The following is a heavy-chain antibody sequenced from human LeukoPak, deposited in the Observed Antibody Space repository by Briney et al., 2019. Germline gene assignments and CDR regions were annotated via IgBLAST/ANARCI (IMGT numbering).Heavy chain of an antibody. CDR2: IIPIFGTA. V-gene: IGHV1-69*13. CDR1: GGTFSSYA. CDR3: ARDGRTTVSPRGYYYYYYSVDV. D-gene: IGHD4-11*01. Sequence: GASVKVSCKASGGTFSSYAISWVRQAPGQGLEWMGGIIPIFGTANYAQKFQGRVTITGDDSTSTAYMELSSLRSEDTAVYYCARDGRTTVSPRGYYYYYYSVDVWGKGTTVTVSS. J-gene: IGHJ6*03.